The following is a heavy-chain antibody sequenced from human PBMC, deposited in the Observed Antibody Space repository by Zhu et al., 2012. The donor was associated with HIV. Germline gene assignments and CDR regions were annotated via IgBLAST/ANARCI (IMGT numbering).Heavy chain of an antibody. V-gene: IGHV4-39*07. D-gene: IGHD2/OR15-2a*01. CDR1: TDSTSISAFF. Sequence: QVQLQESGPRLVQPSETLSLTCSVSTDSTSISAFFWAWLRQSPGKGLEWIGNIYYSGPTFYNPYLKSRLTISVDTSNNQFSLNLMSVTAADTAVYYCATIQRPNRGYQEAVLLDNWSRGTWSPSPQ. CDR3: ATIQRPNRGYQEAVLLDN. J-gene: IGHJ4*02. CDR2: IYYSGPT.